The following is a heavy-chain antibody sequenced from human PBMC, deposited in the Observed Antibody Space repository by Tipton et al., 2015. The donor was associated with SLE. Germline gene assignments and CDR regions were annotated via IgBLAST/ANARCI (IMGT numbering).Heavy chain of an antibody. Sequence: LRLSCAASGFTFSSYAMSWVRQAPGKGLEWIGSIYYSGSTYYNPSLKSRVTISVDTSKNQFSLKLSSVTAADTAVYYCARERGTPYYFDYWGQGTLVTVSS. D-gene: IGHD3-16*01. V-gene: IGHV4-30-2*03. J-gene: IGHJ4*02. CDR2: IYYSGST. CDR1: GFTFSSYA. CDR3: ARERGTPYYFDY.